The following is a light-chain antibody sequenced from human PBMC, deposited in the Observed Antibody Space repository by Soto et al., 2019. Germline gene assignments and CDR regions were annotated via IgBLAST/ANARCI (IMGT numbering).Light chain of an antibody. J-gene: IGKJ2*01. Sequence: EIVLTQSPGTLSLSPGERATLSCRASQSVSSSYLAWYQQKPGQAPRLLIYRPSTKATGSPDRFSGRGSGTAFTRTISRLEPKNLAVYYCQQYGSSPYTFGQGTQLEIK. CDR2: RPS. CDR3: QQYGSSPYT. V-gene: IGKV3-20*01. CDR1: QSVSSSY.